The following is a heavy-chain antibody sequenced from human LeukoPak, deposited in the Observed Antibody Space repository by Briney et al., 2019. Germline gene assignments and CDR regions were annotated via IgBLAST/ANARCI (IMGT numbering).Heavy chain of an antibody. CDR1: GFTFDDYA. V-gene: IGHV3-21*01. D-gene: IGHD4-17*01. CDR3: GRVSGDYYHTVEN. Sequence: GRSLRLSCAASGFTFDDYAMTWVRQAPGKGLEWVSSITSSTYIFYADSVKGRFTISRDNAKNSLSLQMNSLRAEDTAMYYCGRVSGDYYHTVENWGQGTLVTVSS. J-gene: IGHJ4*02. CDR2: ITSSTYI.